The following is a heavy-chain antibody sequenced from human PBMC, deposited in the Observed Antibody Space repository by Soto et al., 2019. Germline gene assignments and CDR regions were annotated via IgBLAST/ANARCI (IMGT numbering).Heavy chain of an antibody. D-gene: IGHD2-2*01. Sequence: SGPTLVNPTQTLTLTCTFSGFSLNTYGVGVAWVRQPPGKALEWLAHIFSNDDKSYSTSLDRRLTISKDTSKSQVVLTMTNLDPVDSGTYYCALIKDCSRTDCFLASFDPWGQGTLVTVSS. CDR1: GFSLNTYGVG. V-gene: IGHV2-26*01. CDR3: ALIKDCSRTDCFLASFDP. CDR2: IFSNDDK. J-gene: IGHJ5*02.